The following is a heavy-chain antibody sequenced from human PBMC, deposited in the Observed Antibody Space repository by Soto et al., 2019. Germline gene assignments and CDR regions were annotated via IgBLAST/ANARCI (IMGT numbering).Heavy chain of an antibody. D-gene: IGHD3-10*01. CDR2: ISGSGGST. CDR1: GFTFSSYA. V-gene: IGHV3-23*01. J-gene: IGHJ4*02. Sequence: EVQVLESGGGLVQPGGSLRLSCAASGFTFSSYAMSWVRQAPGKGLEWVSAISGSGGSTYYADSVKGRFTISRDNSKNTPYLQMNSLSAEDTAVYYCAKFHADYYGSGSYPDYWGQGTLVTVSS. CDR3: AKFHADYYGSGSYPDY.